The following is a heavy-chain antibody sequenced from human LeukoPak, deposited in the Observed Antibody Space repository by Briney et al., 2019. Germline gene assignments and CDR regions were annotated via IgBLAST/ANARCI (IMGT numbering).Heavy chain of an antibody. Sequence: GGSLRLSCAASGFTFSSYGMSWVRQAPGKGLEWVSAISGGGGSTYYADSVKGRFTISRDNSKNTLYLQMNSLRAEDTAVYYCAKGWPATWAHFDYWGQGTLVTVSS. D-gene: IGHD7-27*01. CDR1: GFTFSSYG. CDR2: ISGGGGST. CDR3: AKGWPATWAHFDY. J-gene: IGHJ4*02. V-gene: IGHV3-23*01.